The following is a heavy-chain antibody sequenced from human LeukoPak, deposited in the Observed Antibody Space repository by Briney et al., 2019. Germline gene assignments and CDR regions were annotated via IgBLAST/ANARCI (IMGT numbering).Heavy chain of an antibody. CDR1: GFTFSSYG. J-gene: IGHJ3*02. CDR3: ARVDYGDYVGRAFDI. Sequence: GGSLRLSCAASGFTFSSYGMHWVRQAPGKGLEWVAVISYDGSNKYYADSVKGRFTISRDNSKNTLYLQMNSLRAEDTAVYYCARVDYGDYVGRAFDIWGQGTMVTVSS. CDR2: ISYDGSNK. D-gene: IGHD4-17*01. V-gene: IGHV3-30*03.